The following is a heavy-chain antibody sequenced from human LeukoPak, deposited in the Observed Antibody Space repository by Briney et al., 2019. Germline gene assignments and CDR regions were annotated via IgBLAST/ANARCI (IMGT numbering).Heavy chain of an antibody. D-gene: IGHD3-22*01. J-gene: IGHJ4*02. CDR1: GFTFGNYW. Sequence: GGSLRPSCTASGFTFGNYWMSWVRQAPGKGLEWVANIKHDGSEKYYADSVKGRFSIFRDNAKTSVYLQLNSLRGEDTAVYFCAREIRSRNYEESTGYFNYWGQGTLVTVSS. CDR3: AREIRSRNYEESTGYFNY. V-gene: IGHV3-7*03. CDR2: IKHDGSEK.